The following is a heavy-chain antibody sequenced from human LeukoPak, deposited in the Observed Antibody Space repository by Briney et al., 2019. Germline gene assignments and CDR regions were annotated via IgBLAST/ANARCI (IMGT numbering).Heavy chain of an antibody. Sequence: PGGSLRLSCAASGFTFSSYSMNWVRQAPGKGLEWVSSISSSSYIYYADSVKGRFTISRDNAKNSLYLQMNSLRAEDTAVYYCARDISGSSCYDYWGQGTLVTVSS. CDR3: ARDISGSSCYDY. V-gene: IGHV3-21*01. CDR1: GFTFSSYS. CDR2: ISSSSYI. D-gene: IGHD6-13*01. J-gene: IGHJ4*02.